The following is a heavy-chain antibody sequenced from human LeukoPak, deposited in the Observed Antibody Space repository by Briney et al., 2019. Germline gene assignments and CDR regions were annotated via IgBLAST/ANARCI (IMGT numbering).Heavy chain of an antibody. CDR2: ISGSGGST. D-gene: IGHD1-14*01. Sequence: GGSLRLSCAASGFTFSSYAMSWVRQAPGKGLEWVSAISGSGGSTYYADSVKGRFTISGDNAKNSLYLQMNSLGAEDTAVYYCARGIIYYYYMDVWGKGTTVTVSS. CDR1: GFTFSSYA. CDR3: ARGIIYYYYMDV. J-gene: IGHJ6*03. V-gene: IGHV3-23*01.